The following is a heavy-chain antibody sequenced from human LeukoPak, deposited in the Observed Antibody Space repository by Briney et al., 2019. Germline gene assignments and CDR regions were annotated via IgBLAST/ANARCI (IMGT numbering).Heavy chain of an antibody. Sequence: PGGSLRLSCAASGFTFSSYAMHWVRQAPGKGLEWVAVISYDGSNKYYADSVKGRFTISRDNSKNTLYLQMNSLRAEDTAVYYCARDLRFRCSSTSCYIPFDYWGQGTLVTVSS. CDR3: ARDLRFRCSSTSCYIPFDY. V-gene: IGHV3-30-3*01. CDR1: GFTFSSYA. J-gene: IGHJ4*02. CDR2: ISYDGSNK. D-gene: IGHD2-2*02.